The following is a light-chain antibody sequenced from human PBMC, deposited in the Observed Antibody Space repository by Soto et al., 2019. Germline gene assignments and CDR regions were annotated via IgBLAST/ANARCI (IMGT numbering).Light chain of an antibody. J-gene: IGKJ5*01. CDR1: QSVSSSD. CDR3: QQGGNWPLT. CDR2: GTS. V-gene: IGKV3D-20*02. Sequence: EIVLTQSPGTLSLSPGETAILSCRASQSVSSSDLAWYQQKPGQAPRLLIHGTSSRATGIPDRFSASGSGTDFTLTISSLEPEDFAVYYCQQGGNWPLTFGQGTRLEIK.